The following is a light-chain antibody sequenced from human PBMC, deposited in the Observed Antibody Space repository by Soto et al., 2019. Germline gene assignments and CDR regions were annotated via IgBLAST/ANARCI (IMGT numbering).Light chain of an antibody. V-gene: IGKV3-20*01. CDR1: QTVSGSY. Sequence: NVLTQSPGTLSLSPGERATLSCRASQTVSGSYVAWYQQKPGQAPRLLIYGASNRATGIPDRFSGSESGTDFTLTISRLEPEDFAVYYCQQYGSSPITFGQGTRLEIK. J-gene: IGKJ5*01. CDR3: QQYGSSPIT. CDR2: GAS.